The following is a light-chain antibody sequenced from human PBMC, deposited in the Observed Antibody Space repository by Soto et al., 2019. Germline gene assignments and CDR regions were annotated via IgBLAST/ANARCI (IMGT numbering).Light chain of an antibody. CDR1: QNVNID. Sequence: EIVLTQSPATLSVSPGESATLSCRASQNVNIDLVWYQQKPGQAPKVLMFSASARETGIPARFSGGGSETEFNLTISSLQPEDSAVYYCQQYNTWPFTFGPGTKVDIK. CDR3: QQYNTWPFT. J-gene: IGKJ3*01. V-gene: IGKV3D-15*01. CDR2: SAS.